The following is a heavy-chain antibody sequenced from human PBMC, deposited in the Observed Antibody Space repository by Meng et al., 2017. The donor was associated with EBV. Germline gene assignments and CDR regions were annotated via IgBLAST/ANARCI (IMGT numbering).Heavy chain of an antibody. CDR3: VRELVGGTFDY. Sequence: QVQLVQSRAKATKPRASVKVSCKASGYTFTSYYLHWVRQAPGQGLEWMGIIIPAGGNTNYAQKFRGRFTMTRDTSTSTVYMDLSILTSEDTAVYYCVRELVGGTFDYWGQGTLVTVSS. CDR1: GYTFTSYY. D-gene: IGHD1/OR15-1a*01. V-gene: IGHV1-46*01. J-gene: IGHJ4*02. CDR2: IIPAGGNT.